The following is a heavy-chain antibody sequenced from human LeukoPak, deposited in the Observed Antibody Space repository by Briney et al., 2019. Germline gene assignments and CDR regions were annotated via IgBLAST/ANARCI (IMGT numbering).Heavy chain of an antibody. CDR3: ARNMGMAYFFDY. V-gene: IGHV4-59*01. CDR2: IYYSGST. D-gene: IGHD5-24*01. CDR1: GGSISSYY. Sequence: SETLSLTCTVSGGSISSYYWSWIRQPPGKGLEWIGYIYYSGSTNYNPSLKSRVTISLDTSNNQFSLRVTSVTAADTAVYYCARNMGMAYFFDYWGQGTLVTVSS. J-gene: IGHJ4*02.